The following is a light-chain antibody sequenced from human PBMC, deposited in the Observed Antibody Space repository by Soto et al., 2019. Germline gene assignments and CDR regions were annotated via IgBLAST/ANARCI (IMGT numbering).Light chain of an antibody. V-gene: IGKV3-11*01. CDR2: DAS. Sequence: EIVLTQSPATLSLPPGDRATLSYRASQSVSTSLAWYQQKPGQSPRLLIYDASNRATGIPARFSGSGSGTDFTLTISSLEPGDFAVYYCQQRSNWPPLLTFGGGTTVEIK. J-gene: IGKJ4*01. CDR3: QQRSNWPPLLT. CDR1: QSVSTS.